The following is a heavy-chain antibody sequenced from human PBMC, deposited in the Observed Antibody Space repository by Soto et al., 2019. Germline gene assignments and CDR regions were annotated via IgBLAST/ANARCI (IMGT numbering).Heavy chain of an antibody. Sequence: SETLSLTCAVYGGSFSGFYWTWIRQPPGKGLEWIGEIDHSGSTYYNPSLKSRVTISVDTSKNQFSLRLSSVTAADTAVYYCGRGSKADRLSHWGLGTLVTGSS. CDR1: GGSFSGFY. J-gene: IGHJ4*02. CDR3: GRGSKADRLSH. CDR2: IDHSGST. V-gene: IGHV4-34*01. D-gene: IGHD6-6*01.